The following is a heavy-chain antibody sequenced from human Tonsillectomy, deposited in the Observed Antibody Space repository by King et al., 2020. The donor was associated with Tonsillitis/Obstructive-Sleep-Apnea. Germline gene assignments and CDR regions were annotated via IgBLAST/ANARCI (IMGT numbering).Heavy chain of an antibody. J-gene: IGHJ4*02. D-gene: IGHD2-2*01. CDR1: GGSFSGYY. V-gene: IGHV4-34*01. CDR3: ARENIVVVPAVMGGGFDY. CDR2: IDHSGST. Sequence: VQLQKWGAGLLKPSEPLSLTCAVYGGSFSGYYWSWIRQPPGKGLEWIGEIDHSGSTNYNPSLKSRVTISVDTSKNQFSLKLSSVTAADTAVYYCARENIVVVPAVMGGGFDYWGQGTLVTVSS.